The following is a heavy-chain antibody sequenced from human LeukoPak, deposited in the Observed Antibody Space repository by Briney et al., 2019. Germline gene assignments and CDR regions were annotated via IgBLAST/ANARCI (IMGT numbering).Heavy chain of an antibody. CDR2: ISSSGSTI. J-gene: IGHJ4*02. Sequence: PGGSLRLSCAASGFTFGSYEMNWVRQAPGKGLEWVSYISSSGSTIYYADSVKGRFTISRDNAKNSLYLQMNSLRAEDTAVYYCARVPGRAAANFDYWGQGTLVTVSS. CDR1: GFTFGSYE. V-gene: IGHV3-48*03. CDR3: ARVPGRAAANFDY. D-gene: IGHD1-26*01.